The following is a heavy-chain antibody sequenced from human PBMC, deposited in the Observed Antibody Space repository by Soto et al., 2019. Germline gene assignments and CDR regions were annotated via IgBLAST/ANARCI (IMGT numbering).Heavy chain of an antibody. CDR3: AREIIPLTTDWYFDL. CDR2: IFDSGST. J-gene: IGHJ2*01. V-gene: IGHV4-30-4*01. D-gene: IGHD4-17*01. CDR1: GGSISGGVYY. Sequence: QVQLQESGPGLVKPSQTLSLTCTVSGGSISGGVYYWSWIRQPPGKVLEWIGYIFDSGSTYYNPSLKRLVTISVDTSKNQFSLRLSSVTAADTAVYYCAREIIPLTTDWYFDLWGRGTLVTVSS.